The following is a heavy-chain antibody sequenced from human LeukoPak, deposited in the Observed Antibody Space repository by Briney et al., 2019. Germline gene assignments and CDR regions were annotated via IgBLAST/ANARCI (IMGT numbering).Heavy chain of an antibody. D-gene: IGHD3-22*01. Sequence: GGSLRLSCAASGFTFSIYWMSWVRQAPGKGLEWVANIKTDGSEKRYVDSVKGRFTISRDNAKNSLYLQMNSLRVEDTAVYYCTSYYYNSGPSDNWGQGTLVTVSS. CDR1: GFTFSIYW. J-gene: IGHJ4*02. V-gene: IGHV3-7*01. CDR2: IKTDGSEK. CDR3: TSYYYNSGPSDN.